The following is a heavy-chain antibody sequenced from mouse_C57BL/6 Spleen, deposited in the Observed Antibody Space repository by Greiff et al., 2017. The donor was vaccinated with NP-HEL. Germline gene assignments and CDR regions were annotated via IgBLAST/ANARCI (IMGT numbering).Heavy chain of an antibody. J-gene: IGHJ2*01. CDR2: IYPGSGNT. V-gene: IGHV1-76*01. Sequence: VKVVESGAELVRPGASVKLSCKASGYTFTDYYINWVKQRPGQGLEWIARIYPGSGNTYYTEKFKGKATLTAEKSSSTAYMQLSSLTSEDSAVYFCAREGGWEGYFDYWGQGTTLTVSS. CDR1: GYTFTDYY. D-gene: IGHD3-3*01. CDR3: AREGGWEGYFDY.